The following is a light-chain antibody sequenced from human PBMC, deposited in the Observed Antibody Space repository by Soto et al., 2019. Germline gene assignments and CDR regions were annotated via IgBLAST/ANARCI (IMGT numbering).Light chain of an antibody. J-gene: IGKJ3*01. CDR3: QQYSRWPRET. CDR2: EAS. Sequence: EIVLTQTPATLSVSPGDRVTLSCRASQSVSNYLTWYQQKPVQAPRLLIYEASKRATGIPARFSGSGSGTDFTLTISSRETEDFAVYFCQQYSRWPRETFGPGTKVDIK. CDR1: QSVSNY. V-gene: IGKV3-11*01.